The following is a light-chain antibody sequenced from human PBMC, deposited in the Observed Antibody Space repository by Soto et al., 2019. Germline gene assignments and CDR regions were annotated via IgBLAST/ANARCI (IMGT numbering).Light chain of an antibody. CDR2: DVS. Sequence: QSVLTQPASVSGSPGQLITISCTGTSSDVGGYNYVSWYQQHPGKAPKVMIYDVSNRPSGVSNRFSGSKSGNTASLTISGLQAEDEADYYCSSYTSSSTLVVFGGGTKLTVL. V-gene: IGLV2-14*01. J-gene: IGLJ2*01. CDR3: SSYTSSSTLVV. CDR1: SSDVGGYNY.